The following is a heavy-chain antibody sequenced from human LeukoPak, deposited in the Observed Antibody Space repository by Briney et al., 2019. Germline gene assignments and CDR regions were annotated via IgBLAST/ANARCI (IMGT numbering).Heavy chain of an antibody. CDR2: INNDGSST. Sequence: PGGSLRLSCAVSGLTFSSHWMFWVRQVPGKGLVWVSQINNDGSSTTYADSVKGRFTISRDNAKNTLYLQMNSLRVEDTAVYYCARHYQLDYWGQGTLVTVSS. CDR3: ARHYQLDY. CDR1: GLTFSSHW. J-gene: IGHJ4*02. D-gene: IGHD1-1*01. V-gene: IGHV3-74*01.